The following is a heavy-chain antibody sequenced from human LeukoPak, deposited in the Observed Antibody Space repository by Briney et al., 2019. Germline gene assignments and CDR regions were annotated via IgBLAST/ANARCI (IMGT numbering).Heavy chain of an antibody. Sequence: GGSLRLSCAASGLTFNDYSMSWIRQAPGKGLEWVSYINSRGKTVYYADSVKGRFTISRDNAKSSLYLQMNSLRAEDTAVYYCASLYYGAADYWGQGTLVTVSS. D-gene: IGHD4-17*01. CDR3: ASLYYGAADY. CDR1: GLTFNDYS. J-gene: IGHJ4*02. V-gene: IGHV3-11*01. CDR2: INSRGKTV.